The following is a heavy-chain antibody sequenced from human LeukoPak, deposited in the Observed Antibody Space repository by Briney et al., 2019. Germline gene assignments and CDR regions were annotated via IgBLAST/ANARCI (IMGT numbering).Heavy chain of an antibody. D-gene: IGHD4-17*01. CDR3: ARLGPFEYGDYETEAFDI. CDR2: IYYSGST. Sequence: PSETLSLTCTVSGGSIRSSYYYWSWIRQPPGKGLEWIGSIYYSGSTYYNPSLKSRVTISVDTSKNQFSLKLSSVTAADTAVYYCARLGPFEYGDYETEAFDIWGQGTMVTVSS. CDR1: GGSIRSSYYY. J-gene: IGHJ3*02. V-gene: IGHV4-39*01.